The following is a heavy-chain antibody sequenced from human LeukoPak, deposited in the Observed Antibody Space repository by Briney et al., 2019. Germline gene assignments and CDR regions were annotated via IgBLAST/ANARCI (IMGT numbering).Heavy chain of an antibody. V-gene: IGHV4-34*01. CDR2: INHSGST. D-gene: IGHD1-26*01. J-gene: IGHJ4*02. CDR1: GGSFIGYY. CDR3: ARAPPFRPAPGYEGATSEHYIDY. Sequence: PSETLSLTCVAYGGSFIGYYCSWIRQPPGKGLEWIGEINHSGSTNYNPSLKSRVTISVDTSKNQFSLKLSSVTAADTAVYYCARAPPFRPAPGYEGATSEHYIDYRGQGTLVTVSS.